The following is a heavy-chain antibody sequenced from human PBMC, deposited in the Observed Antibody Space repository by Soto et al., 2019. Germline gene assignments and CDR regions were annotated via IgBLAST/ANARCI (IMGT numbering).Heavy chain of an antibody. Sequence: QLQLQESGSGLVKPSQTLSVTCAVSGGSISSGGYSWSWIRLPPGKGLEWIGYIYHSGSTYYNPSLKSRVSISVDRSKNQFSLKLSSVTAADTAVYYCARENNVSPGGYFDYWGQGTLVTVSS. CDR2: IYHSGST. J-gene: IGHJ4*02. CDR3: ARENNVSPGGYFDY. D-gene: IGHD2-8*01. CDR1: GGSISSGGYS. V-gene: IGHV4-30-2*01.